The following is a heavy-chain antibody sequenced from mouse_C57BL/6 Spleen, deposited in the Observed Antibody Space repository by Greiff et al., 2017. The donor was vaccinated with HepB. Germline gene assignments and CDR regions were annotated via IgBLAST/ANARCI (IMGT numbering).Heavy chain of an antibody. V-gene: IGHV1-18*01. Sequence: VQLQQSGPELVQPGASVKIPCKASGYTFTDYNMDWVKQSHGKSLEWIGDINPNNGGTNYNQNFKGKATLTVDKSSSTDYMELRSLTSEDTAVYYCARGGYDYGGYWGQGTTLTVSS. D-gene: IGHD2-4*01. CDR3: ARGGYDYGGY. CDR2: INPNNGGT. J-gene: IGHJ2*01. CDR1: GYTFTDYN.